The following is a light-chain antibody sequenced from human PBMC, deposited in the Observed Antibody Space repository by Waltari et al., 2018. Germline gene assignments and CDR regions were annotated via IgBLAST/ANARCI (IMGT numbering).Light chain of an antibody. J-gene: IGLJ1*01. Sequence: QSALTQPASVSGSPGPSITISCTGTRSDVGGYNYVPWYQQHPGKAPKPMIYEVSNRPSGVSIRFSGSKSGNTASLTISGLQAEDETDYYCSSYTTSNTLPYVFGTGTRVTVL. CDR3: SSYTTSNTLPYV. V-gene: IGLV2-14*01. CDR1: RSDVGGYNY. CDR2: EVS.